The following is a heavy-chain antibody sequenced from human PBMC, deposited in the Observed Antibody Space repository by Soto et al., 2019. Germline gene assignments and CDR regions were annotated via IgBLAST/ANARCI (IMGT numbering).Heavy chain of an antibody. Sequence: GGSLRLSCAASGFPFSHYWMHWVRQTPGKGLVWVSRINPAGTITNYADSVEGRFTISRDNANSALFLQMNSLSAEDTAIYYCTSDTFGLRDTWGQGTLVTVSS. J-gene: IGHJ5*02. CDR3: TSDTFGLRDT. V-gene: IGHV3-74*01. CDR2: INPAGTIT. D-gene: IGHD3-16*01. CDR1: GFPFSHYW.